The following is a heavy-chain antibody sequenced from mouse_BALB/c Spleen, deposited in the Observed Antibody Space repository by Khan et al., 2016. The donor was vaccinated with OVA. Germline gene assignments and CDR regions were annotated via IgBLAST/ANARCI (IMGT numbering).Heavy chain of an antibody. V-gene: IGHV1-7*01. J-gene: IGHJ2*01. CDR1: GYTFINYW. Sequence: QVQLQQSGAELAKPGASVKMSCKASGYTFINYWILWVKQRPGQGLEWIGYINPSTGYTEYNQNFKDKATLTADKSSSTAYMQLSSLTSEDSAVYYGASSDQRCNFDYWGQGTTLTVSS. CDR3: ASSDQRCNFDY. D-gene: IGHD1-1*01. CDR2: INPSTGYT.